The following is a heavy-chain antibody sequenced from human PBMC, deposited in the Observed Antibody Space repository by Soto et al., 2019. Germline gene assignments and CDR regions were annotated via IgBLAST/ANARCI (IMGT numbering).Heavy chain of an antibody. V-gene: IGHV4-30-2*01. CDR1: GLSIDRGAYS. Sequence: QPQLQESGSRLVKPLETLSLACTVSGLSIDRGAYSWSWIRQPPGKGLEWVGSISPGGDTYSNPSLTGRLTISVDRPRNQFSLNLTSVTAADTAVYYCASLGGYRYYFDYWGQGILVTVSS. J-gene: IGHJ4*02. CDR2: ISPGGDT. D-gene: IGHD2-15*01. CDR3: ASLGGYRYYFDY.